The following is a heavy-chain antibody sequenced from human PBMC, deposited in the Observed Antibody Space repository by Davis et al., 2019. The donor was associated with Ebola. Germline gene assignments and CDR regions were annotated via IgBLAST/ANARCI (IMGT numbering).Heavy chain of an antibody. D-gene: IGHD2-8*01. J-gene: IGHJ4*02. CDR1: GGSISSSSYY. Sequence: PSETLSLTCTVSGGSISSSSYYWGWIRQPPGKGLEWIGSIYYSGSTYYNPSLKSRVTISVDTSKNQFSLKLSSVTAADTAVYYCARGEDCTNGVCIRACDYWGQGTLVTVSS. CDR2: IYYSGST. V-gene: IGHV4-39*01. CDR3: ARGEDCTNGVCIRACDY.